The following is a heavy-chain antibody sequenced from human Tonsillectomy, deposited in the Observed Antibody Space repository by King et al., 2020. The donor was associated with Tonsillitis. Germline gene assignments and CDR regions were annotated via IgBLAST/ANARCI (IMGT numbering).Heavy chain of an antibody. CDR1: GGSFSGYY. Sequence: VQLQQWGAGLLKPSETLSLTCAVYGGSFSGYYWSWIRQPPGKGLEWIGEINHSGSTNYNPSLKSRVTISVDTSKNQFSLKLSSVTAADTAVYYCARRREGRYSSSRDWYFDLWGRGTLVTVSS. CDR2: INHSGST. CDR3: ARRREGRYSSSRDWYFDL. V-gene: IGHV4-34*01. D-gene: IGHD6-6*01. J-gene: IGHJ2*01.